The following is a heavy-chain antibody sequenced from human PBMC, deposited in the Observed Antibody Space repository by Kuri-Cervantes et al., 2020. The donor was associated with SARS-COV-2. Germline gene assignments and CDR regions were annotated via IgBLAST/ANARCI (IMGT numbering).Heavy chain of an antibody. CDR2: INPNSGGT. CDR1: GYTFTGYY. V-gene: IGHV1-2*02. Sequence: ASVKVSCKASGYTFTGYYMHWVRQAPGQGLEWMGWINPNSGGTNYAQKFQGRVTMTRDTSISTAYMELSRLRSDDTAVYYCARGKYWSGSGLEEAAFDIWGQGTLVTVSS. D-gene: IGHD3-3*01. CDR3: ARGKYWSGSGLEEAAFDI. J-gene: IGHJ3*02.